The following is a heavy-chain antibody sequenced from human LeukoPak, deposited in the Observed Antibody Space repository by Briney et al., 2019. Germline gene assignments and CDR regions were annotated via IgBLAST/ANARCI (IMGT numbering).Heavy chain of an antibody. V-gene: IGHV4-34*01. CDR3: ARELDLPRFFDI. Sequence: SETLSLTCAVYGGSFSGYYWSWIRQPPGKGLEWIGEINHSGSTNYNPSLKSRVTISVDTSKNQFSLKLSSVTAADTAVYYCARELDLPRFFDIWGQGTMVTVSS. D-gene: IGHD6-13*01. CDR2: INHSGST. J-gene: IGHJ3*02. CDR1: GGSFSGYY.